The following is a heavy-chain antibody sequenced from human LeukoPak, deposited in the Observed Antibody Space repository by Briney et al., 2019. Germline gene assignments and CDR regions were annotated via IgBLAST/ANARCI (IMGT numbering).Heavy chain of an antibody. V-gene: IGHV1-69*05. Sequence: ASVKVSCKASGGTLSSYSISWVRQAPGQGLEWMGGIIPIFDTANYAQKFQGRVTITTDESTNTAYMELSSLRSDDTAVYYCARESAARPPVGGFDPWGQGTLVTVSS. CDR1: GGTLSSYS. CDR3: ARESAARPPVGGFDP. J-gene: IGHJ5*02. CDR2: IIPIFDTA. D-gene: IGHD6-6*01.